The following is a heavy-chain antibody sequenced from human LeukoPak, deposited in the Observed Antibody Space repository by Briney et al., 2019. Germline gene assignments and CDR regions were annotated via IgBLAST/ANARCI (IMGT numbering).Heavy chain of an antibody. D-gene: IGHD6-13*01. CDR1: GFTFSSYA. Sequence: PGGSLRLSCAASGFTFSSYAMSWVRQAPGKGLEWVSAISGSGGSTYYADSVKGRFTISRDNSKSTLYLQMNSLRAEDTAVYYCAKRKGSSWFNRYYFDYWGQGTLVTVSS. J-gene: IGHJ4*02. CDR3: AKRKGSSWFNRYYFDY. V-gene: IGHV3-23*01. CDR2: ISGSGGST.